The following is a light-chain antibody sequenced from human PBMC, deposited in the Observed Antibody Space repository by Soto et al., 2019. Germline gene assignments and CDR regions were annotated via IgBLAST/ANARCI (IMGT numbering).Light chain of an antibody. Sequence: DIVMTQSPDSLAVSLGERATINCKSSQNVLYSSNSKNYLAWYQQKPGQPPKLLISWASTRESGVPDRFSGSGSGTDFTLTITRLQAQDVAVYYCQQYNTIPRTFGGVTKVVIK. V-gene: IGKV4-1*01. CDR1: QNVLYSSNSKNY. CDR2: WAS. CDR3: QQYNTIPRT. J-gene: IGKJ4*01.